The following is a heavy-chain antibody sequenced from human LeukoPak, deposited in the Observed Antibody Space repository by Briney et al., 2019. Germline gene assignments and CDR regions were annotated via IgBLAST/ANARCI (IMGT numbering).Heavy chain of an antibody. CDR2: INPETCAT. Sequence: AASVKVSCKSSRYPLSGYYIHWVRQGPGQDLECLGWINPETCATNHAQRFDARVTLTRDTSVTTVPMELSGLRSDDSAVYYCARENLNFYGSGSYLYWGQGSQVTVSS. V-gene: IGHV1-2*02. J-gene: IGHJ4*02. D-gene: IGHD3-10*01. CDR3: ARENLNFYGSGSYLY. CDR1: RYPLSGYY.